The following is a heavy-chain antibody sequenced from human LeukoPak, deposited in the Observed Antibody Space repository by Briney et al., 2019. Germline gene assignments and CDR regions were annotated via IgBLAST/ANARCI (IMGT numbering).Heavy chain of an antibody. CDR1: GFTFSGSA. D-gene: IGHD6-13*01. CDR3: ARGMGAAGY. V-gene: IGHV3-73*01. Sequence: GGSLRLSCAASGFTFSGSAMHWVRQASGKGLEWVGRIRSKANSYATAYAASVKGRFTISRDDSKNTAYLQMNSLKTEDTAVYYCARGMGAAGYWGQGTLVTVSS. J-gene: IGHJ4*02. CDR2: IRSKANSYAT.